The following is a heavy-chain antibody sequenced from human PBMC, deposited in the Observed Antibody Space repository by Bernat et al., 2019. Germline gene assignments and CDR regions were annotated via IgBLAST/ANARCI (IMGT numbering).Heavy chain of an antibody. CDR3: ARDQEGGDSIYYYYYMDV. Sequence: VQLLESGGGLVQPGGSLRLSCAASGFTFSSYAMSWVRQAPGKGLEWVAVISYDGSNKYYADSVKGRFTISRDNSKNTLYLQMNSLRAEDTAVYYCARDQEGGDSIYYYYYMDVWGKGTTVTVSS. V-gene: IGHV3-30*01. D-gene: IGHD3-16*01. CDR1: GFTFSSYA. CDR2: ISYDGSNK. J-gene: IGHJ6*03.